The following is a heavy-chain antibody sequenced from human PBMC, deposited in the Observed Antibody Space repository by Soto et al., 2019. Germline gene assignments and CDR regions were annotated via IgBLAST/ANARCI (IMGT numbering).Heavy chain of an antibody. J-gene: IGHJ5*02. D-gene: IGHD6-13*01. V-gene: IGHV1-18*01. CDR2: ISADNGNT. CDR3: ARDRIAVADPFDP. Sequence: ASVKVSCKASGYTFTSYGISWVRQAPGQGLEWMGWISADNGNTKYAQKFQGRVTMTTDTSTSTVYMELRSLRSDDTAVFYCARDRIAVADPFDPWGQGTLVTSPQ. CDR1: GYTFTSYG.